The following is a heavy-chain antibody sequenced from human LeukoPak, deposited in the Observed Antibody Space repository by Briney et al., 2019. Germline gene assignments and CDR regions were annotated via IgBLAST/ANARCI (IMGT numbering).Heavy chain of an antibody. CDR1: GGSISNYY. J-gene: IGHJ4*02. CDR2: INYSGST. CDR3: ARLNGGY. D-gene: IGHD1-1*01. V-gene: IGHV4-59*08. Sequence: PSETLSLTCTVSGGSISNYYWNWIRQPPGRGLEWIGYINYSGSTSYNPSLKSRVTISVDTSKNQFSLKVTSVTAADTAVYYCARLNGGYWGQGTLVTVSS.